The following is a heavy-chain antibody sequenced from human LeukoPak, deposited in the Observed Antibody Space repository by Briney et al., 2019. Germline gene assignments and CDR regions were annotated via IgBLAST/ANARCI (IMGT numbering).Heavy chain of an antibody. D-gene: IGHD2-2*01. V-gene: IGHV4-30-4*01. CDR3: AREHQNCTSTSCSDWFDP. CDR2: IYFAGST. J-gene: IGHJ5*02. Sequence: SETLSLTCSVSGGSITSGDSYWSWIRQPPGKDLEWIGYIYFAGSTSYNPSLKSRVTISVDRTKNQLSLKLSSVTAADTAVYYCAREHQNCTSTSCSDWFDPWGLGTLVTVSS. CDR1: GGSITSGDSY.